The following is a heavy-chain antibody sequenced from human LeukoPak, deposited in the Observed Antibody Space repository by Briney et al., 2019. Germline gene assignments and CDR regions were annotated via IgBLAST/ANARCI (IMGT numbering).Heavy chain of an antibody. Sequence: ASVKVSCKTSGYTFTDFGINWVRQAPGQGLEWMGRFTTYNGNTNYAQKFQGRVTMTTDTSTTTAYLEVTSLRSDDTAVYYCAKKSSVFFYAHGGQETL. CDR3: AKKSSVFFYAH. D-gene: IGHD3-22*01. CDR1: GYTFTDFG. V-gene: IGHV1-18*01. CDR2: FTTYNGNT. J-gene: IGHJ4*02.